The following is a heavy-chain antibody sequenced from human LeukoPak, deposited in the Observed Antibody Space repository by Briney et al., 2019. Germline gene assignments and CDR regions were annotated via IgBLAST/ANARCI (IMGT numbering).Heavy chain of an antibody. CDR3: ARHFTIFGVVTINWFDP. Sequence: PSETLSLTCTVSGGSISNYYWSWIRQPPGKGLEWIGYIYYSGSTSYNPSLKSRVTISVDTSKNQFSLKLSSVTAADTAVYYCARHFTIFGVVTINWFDPWGQGTLVTVSS. CDR1: GGSISNYY. J-gene: IGHJ5*02. V-gene: IGHV4-59*08. CDR2: IYYSGST. D-gene: IGHD3-3*01.